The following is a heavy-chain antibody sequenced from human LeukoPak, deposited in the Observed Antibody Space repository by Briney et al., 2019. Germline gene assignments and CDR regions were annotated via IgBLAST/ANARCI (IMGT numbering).Heavy chain of an antibody. CDR1: GYTFTGYY. CDR2: INPNSGGT. V-gene: IGHV1-2*02. CDR3: AKAHTGYRSGFPRDLDY. J-gene: IGHJ4*02. Sequence: GASVKVSCKASGYTFTGYYMHWVRQAPGQGLEWMGWINPNSGGTNYAQKFQGRVTMTRDTSISTAYMELSRLRSDDTAVYYCAKAHTGYRSGFPRDLDYWGQGTLVTVSS. D-gene: IGHD6-19*01.